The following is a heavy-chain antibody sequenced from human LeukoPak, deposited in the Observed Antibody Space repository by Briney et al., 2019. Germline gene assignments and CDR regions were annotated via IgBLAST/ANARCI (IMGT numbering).Heavy chain of an antibody. CDR2: IGTAGEI. J-gene: IGHJ2*01. Sequence: SGGSLRLSCAASGFTFSSYDIHWVRQATGKGLKWVSGIGTAGEIYYPGSVKGRFTISRENAKNSLYLQMNSLRAGDTAVYYCAKGGLQTRNWYFALWGRGTLVTVSS. CDR3: AKGGLQTRNWYFAL. V-gene: IGHV3-13*01. CDR1: GFTFSSYD. D-gene: IGHD5-18*01.